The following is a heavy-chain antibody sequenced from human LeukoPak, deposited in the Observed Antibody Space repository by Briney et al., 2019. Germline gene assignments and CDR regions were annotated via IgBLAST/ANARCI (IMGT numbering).Heavy chain of an antibody. Sequence: ASVKVSCKASGYTFTGYYMHWVRQAPGQGLEWMGWINPKSGGTNYAQKFQGRVTMTRDTSISTAYMELSRLRSDDTAVYYCARGGAHYCDIYAQDYWGQGTLVTVSS. J-gene: IGHJ4*02. V-gene: IGHV1-2*02. CDR3: ARGGAHYCDIYAQDY. CDR2: INPKSGGT. CDR1: GYTFTGYY. D-gene: IGHD3-22*01.